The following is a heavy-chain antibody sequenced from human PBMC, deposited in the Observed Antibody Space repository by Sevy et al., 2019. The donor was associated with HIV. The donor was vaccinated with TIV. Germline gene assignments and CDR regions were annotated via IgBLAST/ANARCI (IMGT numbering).Heavy chain of an antibody. CDR1: GGSISSSSYY. V-gene: IGHV4-39*01. J-gene: IGHJ5*02. D-gene: IGHD5-18*01. Sequence: SETLSLTCTVSGGSISSSSYYWGWMRQPPGKGLEWIGSIYYSGSTYYNPSLKSRVTISVDTSKNQFSLKLSSVTAADTAVYYCARHALRRIQLWLPGHNWFDPWGQGTLVTVSS. CDR2: IYYSGST. CDR3: ARHALRRIQLWLPGHNWFDP.